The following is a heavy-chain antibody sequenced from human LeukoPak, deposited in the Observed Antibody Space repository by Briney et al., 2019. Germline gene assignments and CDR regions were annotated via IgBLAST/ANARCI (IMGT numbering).Heavy chain of an antibody. CDR1: GGSFSGYY. D-gene: IGHD1-26*01. Sequence: SETLSLTCAVYGGSFSGYYWSWIRQPPGKGLEWIGSIHYIGTTYYNPSLKNRVTISIDTSKNQFSLRLSSVTAADTAVYYGARTGGSFYFYYYMDVWGKGTTVTVSS. J-gene: IGHJ6*03. CDR3: ARTGGSFYFYYYMDV. CDR2: IHYIGTT. V-gene: IGHV4-34*01.